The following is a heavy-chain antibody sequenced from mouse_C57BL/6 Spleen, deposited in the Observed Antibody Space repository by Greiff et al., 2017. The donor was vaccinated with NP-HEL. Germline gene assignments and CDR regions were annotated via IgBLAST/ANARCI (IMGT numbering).Heavy chain of an antibody. CDR3: ARLGGSSPYYYAMDY. Sequence: QVQLQQPGTELVKPGASVKLSCKASGYTFTSYWMHWVKQRPGQGLEWIGNINPSNGGTNYNEKFKSKATLTVDKSSSTAYMQLSSLTSEDSAVYYCARLGGSSPYYYAMDYWGQGTSVTVSS. CDR2: INPSNGGT. D-gene: IGHD1-1*01. J-gene: IGHJ4*01. CDR1: GYTFTSYW. V-gene: IGHV1-53*01.